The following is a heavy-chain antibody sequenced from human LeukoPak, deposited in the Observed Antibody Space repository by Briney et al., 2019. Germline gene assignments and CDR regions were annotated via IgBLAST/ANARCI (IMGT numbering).Heavy chain of an antibody. J-gene: IGHJ6*03. D-gene: IGHD1-1*01. CDR1: DDSITMYY. CDR3: ARGRVSSSTWYSTYYYYFYMDV. CDR2: VDHTGST. V-gene: IGHV4-59*07. Sequence: SDTLSLTCSVSDDSITMYYWTWIRQPPGKGLEWIGYVDHTGSTNFNPSLNGRVSISRDTTKNLFSLRLRSVTAADTAVYFCARGRVSSSTWYSTYYYYFYMDVWGKGTTVTVSS.